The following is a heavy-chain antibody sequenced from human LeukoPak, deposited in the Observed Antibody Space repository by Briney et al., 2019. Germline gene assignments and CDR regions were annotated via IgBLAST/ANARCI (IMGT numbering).Heavy chain of an antibody. CDR2: IYYSGST. J-gene: IGHJ4*02. V-gene: IGHV4-39*07. D-gene: IGHD2-2*01. CDR3: ARGSVRIVVYDY. Sequence: SETLSLTCTVSGGSISSSSYYWGWIRQPPGKGLEWIGSIYYSGSTYYNPSLKSRVTISVDTSKNQFSLKLSSVTAADTAVYYCARGSVRIVVYDYWGQGTLVTVSS. CDR1: GGSISSSSYY.